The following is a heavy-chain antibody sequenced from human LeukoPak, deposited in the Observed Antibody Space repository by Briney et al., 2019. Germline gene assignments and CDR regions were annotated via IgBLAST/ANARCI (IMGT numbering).Heavy chain of an antibody. CDR2: INPNSGGT. CDR3: ARDRVAAAGTLDY. Sequence: GASVKVSCKASGYTFTNYAMNWVRQAPGQGLEWMGWINPNSGGTNYAQKFQGRVTMTRDTSISTTYMELSRLRSDDTAVYYCARDRVAAAGTLDYWGQGTLVTVSS. CDR1: GYTFTNYA. J-gene: IGHJ4*02. D-gene: IGHD6-13*01. V-gene: IGHV1-2*02.